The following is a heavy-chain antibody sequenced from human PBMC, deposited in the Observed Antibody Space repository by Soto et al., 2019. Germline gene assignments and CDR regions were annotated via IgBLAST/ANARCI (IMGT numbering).Heavy chain of an antibody. CDR3: ARLLDGLHFDY. CDR1: GGSISSSSYY. V-gene: IGHV4-39*01. Sequence: PSETLSLTCTVSGGSISSSSYYWGGIRQPPGKGLEWIGSIYNSGSTYYNPSLKSRVTISIDTSKNQFSLKLSSLTAADTAVYYCARLLDGLHFDYWGQGNLVTVSS. D-gene: IGHD3-9*01. J-gene: IGHJ4*02. CDR2: IYNSGST.